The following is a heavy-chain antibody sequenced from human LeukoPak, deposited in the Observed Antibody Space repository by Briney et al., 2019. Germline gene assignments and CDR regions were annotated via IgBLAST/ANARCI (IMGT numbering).Heavy chain of an antibody. D-gene: IGHD3-10*01. J-gene: IGHJ4*02. V-gene: IGHV1-18*01. CDR3: ARNLPGLDF. CDR2: ISVNSGDT. Sequence: ASVKVSCEASGYTFTSLGISWVRQAPGQGLEWMGWISVNSGDTNYAQKFQGRVTLTTDTSTGTAYMELRGLRSDDTAVYYCARNLPGLDFWGQGTLVTVSS. CDR1: GYTFTSLG.